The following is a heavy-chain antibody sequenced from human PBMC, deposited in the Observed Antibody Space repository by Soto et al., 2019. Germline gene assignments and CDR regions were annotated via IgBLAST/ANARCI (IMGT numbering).Heavy chain of an antibody. Sequence: EVQLLESGGGLVQPGGSLRLSCAASGFTFSSYAMSWVRQAPGKGLEWVSAISGSGGSTYYADSVKGRFTISRDNSKNTLYLQMNSLRAEDTAVYYCASFRGACTNGVCYTMGSDMDDAFDIWGQGTMVTVSS. CDR3: ASFRGACTNGVCYTMGSDMDDAFDI. D-gene: IGHD2-8*01. CDR2: ISGSGGST. J-gene: IGHJ3*02. V-gene: IGHV3-23*01. CDR1: GFTFSSYA.